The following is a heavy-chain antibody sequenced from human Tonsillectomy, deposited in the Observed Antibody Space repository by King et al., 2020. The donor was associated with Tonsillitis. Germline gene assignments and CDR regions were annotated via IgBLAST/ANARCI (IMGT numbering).Heavy chain of an antibody. J-gene: IGHJ4*02. CDR2: INPDGSQK. CDR1: GFTFRSDW. V-gene: IGHV3-7*04. Sequence: VQLVESGGDSVQPGGSLRLSCAASGFTFRSDWMDWVRQAPGKGLQWVASINPDGSQKYYVESVKGRFTISRDNAENSLFLPMTGLRTEDTAVYYCTRDRAFSCFDYWGQGTLVTVSS. D-gene: IGHD1-1*01. CDR3: TRDRAFSCFDY.